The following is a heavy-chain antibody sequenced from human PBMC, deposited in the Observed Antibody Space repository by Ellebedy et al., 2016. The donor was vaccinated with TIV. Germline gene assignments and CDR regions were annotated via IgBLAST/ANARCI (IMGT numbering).Heavy chain of an antibody. CDR3: ARKAKATHDFDY. V-gene: IGHV3-48*01. CDR2: VSTTGNTL. D-gene: IGHD5-12*01. CDR1: GFSFSDYA. J-gene: IGHJ4*02. Sequence: GGSLRLXXAASGFSFSDYAMNWVRQAPGRGLEWLSYVSTTGNTLYYADSVRGRFTISRDIGQRSLYLQMNSLGAEDTAVYYCARKAKATHDFDYWGQGTLVTVSS.